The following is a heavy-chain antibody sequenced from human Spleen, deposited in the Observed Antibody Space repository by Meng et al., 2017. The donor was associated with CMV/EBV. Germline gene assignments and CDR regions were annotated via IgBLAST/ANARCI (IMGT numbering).Heavy chain of an antibody. CDR3: AIYDSSGYYPDAFDI. V-gene: IGHV3-23*01. Sequence: GESLKISCAASGFSFTTYAMSWVRQAPGKGLQWVSALSGSGAYIYYADSVKGRFTISRDSSKNTLYLQMTSLRAEDTAVYYCAIYDSSGYYPDAFDIWGQGTMVTVSS. CDR1: GFSFTTYA. D-gene: IGHD3-22*01. CDR2: LSGSGAYI. J-gene: IGHJ3*02.